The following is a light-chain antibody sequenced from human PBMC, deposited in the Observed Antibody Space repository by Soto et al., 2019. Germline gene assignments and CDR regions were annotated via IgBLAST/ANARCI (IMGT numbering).Light chain of an antibody. CDR2: SNN. CDR1: TSNIGSNT. Sequence: QSVVTQPPSASGTPGQTVTISCSGSTSNIGSNTVNWYQQLPGMAPTLLIHSNNQRPSGVPDRFSGSQSGTSASLAISGLQSEDEADYYCATWDDTLNALVVFGGGTQLTVL. J-gene: IGLJ2*01. CDR3: ATWDDTLNALVV. V-gene: IGLV1-44*01.